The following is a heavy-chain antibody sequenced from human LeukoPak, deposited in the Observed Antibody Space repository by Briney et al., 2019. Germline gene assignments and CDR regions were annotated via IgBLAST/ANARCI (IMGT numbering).Heavy chain of an antibody. CDR1: GVSISSGSYD. V-gene: IGHV4-61*02. CDR2: MDTSGRT. CDR3: ARDHRDFDL. Sequence: PSQTLSLTCTVSGVSISSGSYDWGWLRQRDGKGLEWIVRMDTSGRTNYNPADKSQITKRVKTTKNQFSLKLSSVTAADTAVYYCARDHRDFDLWGRGTLVTVSS. J-gene: IGHJ2*01.